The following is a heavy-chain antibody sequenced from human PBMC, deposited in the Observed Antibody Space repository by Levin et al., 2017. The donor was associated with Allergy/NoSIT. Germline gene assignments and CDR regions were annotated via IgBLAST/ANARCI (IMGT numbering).Heavy chain of an antibody. Sequence: GGSLRLSFSSSFFPFLLSSLPFFLPSPFKGLAWVGVISYDGSNKYNADSEKGGFTISRDNSKNTLYLQMNSLRAEDTAVYYCARELRSGRHGGAFDIWGQGTMVTVSS. CDR1: FFPFLLSS. J-gene: IGHJ3*02. V-gene: IGHV3-30-3*01. D-gene: IGHD6-19*01. CDR2: ISYDGSNK. CDR3: ARELRSGRHGGAFDI.